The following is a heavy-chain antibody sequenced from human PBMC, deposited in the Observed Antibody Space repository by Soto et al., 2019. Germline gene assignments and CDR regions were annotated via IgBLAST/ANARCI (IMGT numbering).Heavy chain of an antibody. CDR1: GFIFAHYG. CDR2: ITYEGSNK. CDR3: AKARGANNWANYYGLDV. D-gene: IGHD1-1*01. J-gene: IGHJ6*02. Sequence: QEQLVESGGGVVQPGRSLRLSCAASGFIFAHYGMHWDRQAPGKGLEWVALITYEGSNKYYADAVKGRFTISRDNAKNKVSLQMDSLRAEDTAVYYCAKARGANNWANYYGLDVWGQGTTFTVSS. V-gene: IGHV3-30*18.